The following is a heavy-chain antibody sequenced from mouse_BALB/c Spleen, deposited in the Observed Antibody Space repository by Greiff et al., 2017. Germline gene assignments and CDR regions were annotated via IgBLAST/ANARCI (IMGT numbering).Heavy chain of an antibody. D-gene: IGHD2-1*01. V-gene: IGHV1-26*01. CDR2: INHYNGGT. CDR1: GYSFTGYT. J-gene: IGHJ4*01. CDR3: ARYGNYVGAMDY. Sequence: EVQLLQSGPELVKPGASMKISCKASGYSFTGYTMNWVMQSHGKNLEWIGLINHYNGGTSYNQKFKGKATLTVDKSSSTAYMELLSLTSEDSAVDYCARYGNYVGAMDYWGQGTSVTVSA.